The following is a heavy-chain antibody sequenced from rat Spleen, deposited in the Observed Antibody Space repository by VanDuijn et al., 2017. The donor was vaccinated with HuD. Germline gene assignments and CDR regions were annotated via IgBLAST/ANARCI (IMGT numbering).Heavy chain of an antibody. D-gene: IGHD1-4*01. Sequence: EVQLVESDGGLVQPGRSLKLSCAASGFTFSDYYMAWVRQAPTKGLEWVASITNSGDSTYYRDSVKGRFTISRHNAKTTLYLQMDSLRSEDTATYYCTTGVYPGNFDYWGQGVMVTVSS. V-gene: IGHV5-20*01. CDR3: TTGVYPGNFDY. J-gene: IGHJ2*01. CDR1: GFTFSDYY. CDR2: ITNSGDST.